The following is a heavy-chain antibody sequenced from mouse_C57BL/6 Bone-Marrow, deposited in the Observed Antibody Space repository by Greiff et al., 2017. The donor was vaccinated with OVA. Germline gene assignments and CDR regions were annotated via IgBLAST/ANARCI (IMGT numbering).Heavy chain of an antibody. CDR2: ISSGGSYT. V-gene: IGHV5-6*01. CDR1: GFTFSSYG. Sequence: EVKVVDSGGDLVKPGGSLKLSCAASGFTFSSYGMSWVRQTPDKRLEWVATISSGGSYTYYPDSVKGRFTISRDNAKNTLYLQMSSLKSEDTAMYYCASNYSYFDVWGTGTTVTVSS. CDR3: ASNYSYFDV. J-gene: IGHJ1*03.